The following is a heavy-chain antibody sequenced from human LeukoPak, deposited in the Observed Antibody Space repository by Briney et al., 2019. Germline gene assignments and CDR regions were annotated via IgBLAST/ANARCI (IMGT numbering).Heavy chain of an antibody. Sequence: PGGSLRLSRAASGFTFSSYGMHWVRQAPGKGLEWVAFIRYDGSNKYYADSVKGRFTISRDNSKNTLYLQMNSLRAEDTAVYYCTKIPIGFGELLGYWGQGTLVTVSS. J-gene: IGHJ4*02. V-gene: IGHV3-30*02. CDR3: TKIPIGFGELLGY. CDR2: IRYDGSNK. D-gene: IGHD3-10*01. CDR1: GFTFSSYG.